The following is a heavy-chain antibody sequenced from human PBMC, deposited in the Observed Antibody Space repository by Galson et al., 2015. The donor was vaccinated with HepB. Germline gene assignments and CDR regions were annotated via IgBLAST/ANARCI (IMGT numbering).Heavy chain of an antibody. V-gene: IGHV3-30*18. CDR3: AKDLLITTPTGVNV. Sequence: SLRLSCAVSGFTFSVYGMHWVRQAPGEGLEWVSFIAYDGSNKYYADSVKGRFTISRDNSKNTLHLQMKSLRPEDTAVYYCAKDLLITTPTGVNVWGQGTTVTVSS. J-gene: IGHJ6*02. D-gene: IGHD1-1*01. CDR2: IAYDGSNK. CDR1: GFTFSVYG.